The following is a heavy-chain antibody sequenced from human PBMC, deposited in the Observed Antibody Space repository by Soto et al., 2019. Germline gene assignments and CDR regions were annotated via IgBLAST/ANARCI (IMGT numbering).Heavy chain of an antibody. CDR3: AATFDSGSYDFGGHPW. J-gene: IGHJ4*02. V-gene: IGHV1-58*02. Sequence: QLVESGGGVVQPGRSLRLSCAASGFTFSSSAIQWVRQARGQPLEWIGWIVVGSGKTDYTHNLQARVTITRDKSTSSAYMELSGLRSEDTAVYYCAATFDSGSYDFGGHPWWGQGTLVTVSS. CDR1: GFTFSSSA. CDR2: IVVGSGKT. D-gene: IGHD2-21*01.